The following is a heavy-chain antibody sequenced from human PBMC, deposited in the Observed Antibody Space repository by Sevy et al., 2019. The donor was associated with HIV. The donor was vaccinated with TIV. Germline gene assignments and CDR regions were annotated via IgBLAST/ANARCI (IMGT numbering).Heavy chain of an antibody. CDR3: ARKYRAELAARNSTSYFDL. D-gene: IGHD6-6*01. CDR2: INHSGNS. J-gene: IGHJ2*01. V-gene: IGHV4-34*01. CDR1: GGSFSDYY. Sequence: SETLSLTCAVYGGSFSDYYWTWIRQPPGKGLEWIGEINHSGNSNYNPSLQGQVTVSMDTSKNQFSLSLSSVTAADKAVYYCARKYRAELAARNSTSYFDLWGRGTLVTVSS.